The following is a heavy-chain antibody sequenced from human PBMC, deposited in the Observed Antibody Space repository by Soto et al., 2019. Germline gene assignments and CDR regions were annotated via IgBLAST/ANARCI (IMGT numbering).Heavy chain of an antibody. Sequence: ASVKVSCKASGYTFTSYGISWVRQAPGQGLEWMGWISAYNGNTNYAQKLQGRVTMTTDTSTSTAYMELRSLRSDDTAVYYCARDRGWDYGDYVGAFDIWGQGTMVTVSS. D-gene: IGHD4-17*01. CDR3: ARDRGWDYGDYVGAFDI. CDR2: ISAYNGNT. V-gene: IGHV1-18*01. J-gene: IGHJ3*02. CDR1: GYTFTSYG.